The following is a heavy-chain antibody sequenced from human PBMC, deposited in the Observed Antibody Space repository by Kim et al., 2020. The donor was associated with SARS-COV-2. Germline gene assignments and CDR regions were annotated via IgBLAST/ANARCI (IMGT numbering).Heavy chain of an antibody. Sequence: STYYADSVKGRFTISRDNSKNTLYLQMNSLRAEDTAVYYCAKGDVRPYDYWGQGTLVTVSS. V-gene: IGHV3-23*01. J-gene: IGHJ4*02. CDR3: AKGDVRPYDY. CDR2: ST.